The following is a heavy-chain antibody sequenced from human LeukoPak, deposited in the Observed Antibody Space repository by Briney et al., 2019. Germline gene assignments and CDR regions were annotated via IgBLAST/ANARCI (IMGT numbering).Heavy chain of an antibody. J-gene: IGHJ4*02. Sequence: GGSLRLSCAASGFTLSTYEMSWGRQAPGKGLEWVSYINRDGGIIYYADSVRGRFTISRDTAKNSLDLQMNSLRVEDTAIYYCARRDHIAGRLDYWGQGTLVTVSS. CDR2: INRDGGII. CDR3: ARRDHIAGRLDY. D-gene: IGHD6-6*01. CDR1: GFTLSTYE. V-gene: IGHV3-48*03.